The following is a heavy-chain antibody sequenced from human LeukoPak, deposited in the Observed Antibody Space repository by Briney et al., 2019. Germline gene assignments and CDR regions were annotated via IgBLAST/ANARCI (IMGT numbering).Heavy chain of an antibody. CDR2: INSDGSST. Sequence: GGSLRLSCAASGFTFSSYWMHWVRHAPGKGLVWVSRINSDGSSTSYADSVKGRFTISRDNAKNTLYLQMNSLRAEDTAVYYCARVYGDYDPVFDYWGQGTLVTVSS. J-gene: IGHJ4*02. D-gene: IGHD4-17*01. V-gene: IGHV3-74*01. CDR1: GFTFSSYW. CDR3: ARVYGDYDPVFDY.